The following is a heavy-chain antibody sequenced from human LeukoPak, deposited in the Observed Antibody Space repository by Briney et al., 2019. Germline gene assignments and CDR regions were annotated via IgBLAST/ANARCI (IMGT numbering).Heavy chain of an antibody. CDR3: ARVPIRGIDP. CDR2: IYSSGST. V-gene: IGHV4-61*02. J-gene: IGHJ5*02. CDR1: GGSISSGSYY. Sequence: PSQTLSLTCTVSGGSISSGSYYWSWIRQPAGKGLEWIGRIYSSGSTNYNPSLKSRVTISLDTSKNQFSLKLSSVTAADTAVYYCARVPIRGIDPWGQGTLVTVSS. D-gene: IGHD1-1*01.